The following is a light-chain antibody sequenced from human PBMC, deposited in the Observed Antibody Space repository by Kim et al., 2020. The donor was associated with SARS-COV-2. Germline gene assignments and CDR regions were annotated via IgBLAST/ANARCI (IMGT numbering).Light chain of an antibody. Sequence: ENVLTQSPGTLSLSPGDRATLSCRSTHTVVDNYLAWYQHKPGQSPRLLIYRAFTRATGVPDRFSGSGSGTDFTLTISRLEPEDFAVYYCHQYGRSQTFGQGTTVDIK. J-gene: IGKJ1*01. CDR2: RAF. CDR1: HTVVDNY. CDR3: HQYGRSQT. V-gene: IGKV3-20*01.